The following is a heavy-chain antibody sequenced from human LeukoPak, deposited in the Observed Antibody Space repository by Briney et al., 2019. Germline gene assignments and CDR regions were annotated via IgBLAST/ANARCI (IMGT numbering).Heavy chain of an antibody. D-gene: IGHD3-10*01. Sequence: SETLSLTCTVSGGSISSSSYYWGWIRQPPGKGLEWIGSIYYSGSTYYNPSLKSRVAISVDTSKNQFSLKLSSVTAADTAVYYCARPSMVRGVMHYYGMDVWAKGPRSPSP. V-gene: IGHV4-39*01. CDR3: ARPSMVRGVMHYYGMDV. CDR2: IYYSGST. CDR1: GGSISSSSYY. J-gene: IGHJ6*02.